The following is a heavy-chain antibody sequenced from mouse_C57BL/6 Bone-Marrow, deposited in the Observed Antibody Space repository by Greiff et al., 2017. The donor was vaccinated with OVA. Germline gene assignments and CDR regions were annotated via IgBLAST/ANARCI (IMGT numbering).Heavy chain of an antibody. Sequence: QVQLQQPGAELVKPGASVKLSCKASGYTFTSYWMQWVKQRPGQGLEWIGEIDPSDSYTNYNQKFKGKATLTVDTSSSTAYMQLSSLTSEDSAVYYCARYYVTYAMDYWGQGTSVTVSS. D-gene: IGHD1-1*01. CDR2: IDPSDSYT. CDR3: ARYYVTYAMDY. V-gene: IGHV1-50*01. J-gene: IGHJ4*01. CDR1: GYTFTSYW.